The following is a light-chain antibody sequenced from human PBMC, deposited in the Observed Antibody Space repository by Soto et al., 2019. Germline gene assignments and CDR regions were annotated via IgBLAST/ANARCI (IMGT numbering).Light chain of an antibody. CDR2: DNT. V-gene: IGLV1-40*01. CDR3: QSSDNSLSTSV. J-gene: IGLJ2*01. Sequence: QSVLTQPPSVSGAPGQRVTISCTGSSSNIGAGYDVHWYEQLPGTAPKLLIYDNTNRPSGVPDRFSGSKSGTSASLAITGLQAEDEADYYCQSSDNSLSTSVFGGGTKLTVL. CDR1: SSNIGAGYD.